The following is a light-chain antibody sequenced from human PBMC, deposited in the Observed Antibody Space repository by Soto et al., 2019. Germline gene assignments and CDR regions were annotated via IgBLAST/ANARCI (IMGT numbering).Light chain of an antibody. CDR3: QQYGSSPRN. CDR2: GAS. V-gene: IGKV3-20*01. Sequence: EIVLTHSPGTLSLSPVEIATLSCSSSQTVSTNYLAWYQQKPGQAPRLLIYGASKRATGIPDRFSGSGSGTDFTLTISRLEPEDFAVYCCQQYGSSPRNFGQGTKVDIK. CDR1: QTVSTNY. J-gene: IGKJ1*01.